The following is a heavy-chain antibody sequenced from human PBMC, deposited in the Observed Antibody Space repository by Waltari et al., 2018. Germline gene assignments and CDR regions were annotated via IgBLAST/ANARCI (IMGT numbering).Heavy chain of an antibody. D-gene: IGHD3-10*01. Sequence: EVQLVESGGALVQPGGSLPLSCAASGFTFSNDGMSWVRQAPGKGLEWVARIRASGGDLAYADSVEGRLIISRDNSKSTVYLQMNSLRVDDTAVYYCARSIFRGVTAPDYWGQGTLVTVSS. CDR2: IRASGGDL. V-gene: IGHV3-23*04. CDR1: GFTFSNDG. CDR3: ARSIFRGVTAPDY. J-gene: IGHJ4*02.